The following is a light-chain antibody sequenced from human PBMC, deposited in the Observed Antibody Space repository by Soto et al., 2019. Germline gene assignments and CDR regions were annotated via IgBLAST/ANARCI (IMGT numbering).Light chain of an antibody. V-gene: IGLV2-14*01. Sequence: QSALTQPASVSGSPGQSITISCTGXSSXVGGYNYVSWYQQHPGKAPKLMIYEVSNRPSGVSNRFSGSKSGNTASLTISGLQAEDEADYYCSSYTSSSTYVFGTGTKVTVL. CDR3: SSYTSSSTYV. CDR2: EVS. CDR1: SSXVGGYNY. J-gene: IGLJ1*01.